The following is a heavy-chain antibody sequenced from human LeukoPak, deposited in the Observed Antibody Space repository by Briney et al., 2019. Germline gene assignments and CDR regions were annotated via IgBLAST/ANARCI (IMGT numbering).Heavy chain of an antibody. CDR3: ARGYSSSWYGIYYYYYMDV. J-gene: IGHJ6*03. V-gene: IGHV3-7*01. Sequence: PGGSLRLSCAASGFTFSNYWMSWVRQAPGNGPEWVANIKEDESEKNYVDSVKGRFTISRDSAKNSLYLQMNSLRAEDTAVYYCARGYSSSWYGIYYYYYMDVWGKGTTVTISS. CDR1: GFTFSNYW. D-gene: IGHD6-13*01. CDR2: IKEDESEK.